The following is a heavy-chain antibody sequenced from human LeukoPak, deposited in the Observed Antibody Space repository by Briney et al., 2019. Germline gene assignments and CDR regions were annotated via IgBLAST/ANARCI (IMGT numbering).Heavy chain of an antibody. CDR3: ARMVSYAFDM. CDR2: INSEGTNT. CDR1: GFTFSSYW. V-gene: IGHV3-74*03. Sequence: PGGSLRLSCAASGFTFSSYWMHWVRQGPGKGLEWVSRINSEGTNTMYADSVKGRFTTSRDNAKDTLSLQMNSLRAEDTAVYYCARMVSYAFDMWGQGTMVTVSS. J-gene: IGHJ3*02. D-gene: IGHD3-16*02.